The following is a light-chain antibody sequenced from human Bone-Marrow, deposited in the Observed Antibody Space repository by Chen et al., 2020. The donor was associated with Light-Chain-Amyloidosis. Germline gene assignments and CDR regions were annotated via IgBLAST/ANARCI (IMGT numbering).Light chain of an antibody. CDR2: WAS. J-gene: IGKJ3*01. CDR3: QQYYNTLT. CDR1: QSVLYSSNNKNY. V-gene: IGKV4-1*01. Sequence: DIVMTQSPDSLAVSLGERATINCKSSQSVLYSSNNKNYLAWYQQKPGQPPKLLIHWASTRESGVPDRVSGSGSGTDYTLTSSSLQAEDVAVYYCQQYYNTLTFGPGTKVNIK.